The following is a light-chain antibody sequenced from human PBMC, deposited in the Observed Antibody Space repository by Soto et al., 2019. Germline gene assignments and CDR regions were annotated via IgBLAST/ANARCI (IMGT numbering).Light chain of an antibody. Sequence: DIQMTQSPSSLSASVGDRVTITCQASQDIRNSLNWYQQKIGKAPKLLISGASILESGVPSMFSGSGSGTDFSFSISSLQPEDIATYYCQQFDALPFTFGPGTKLDLK. J-gene: IGKJ3*01. V-gene: IGKV1-33*01. CDR1: QDIRNS. CDR3: QQFDALPFT. CDR2: GAS.